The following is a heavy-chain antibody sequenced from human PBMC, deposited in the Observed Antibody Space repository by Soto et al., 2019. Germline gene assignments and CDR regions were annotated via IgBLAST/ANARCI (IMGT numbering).Heavy chain of an antibody. CDR3: PSPHLGGRLYDFRSPPAASLYPYGLAV. CDR2: IPPVFGMV. V-gene: IGHV1-69*01. CDR1: RGTFNTSP. D-gene: IGHD3-3*01. Sequence: QVQLAQSGAEVKKPGSSVRVSCQTSRGTFNTSPISWMRQAPGQGLEWLGDIPPVFGMVNYAQQFQDRLNSTAVESTTSVCMEVSRLTPEDTVVSFCPSPHLGGRLYDFRSPPAASLYPYGLAVWGSGTTVIV. J-gene: IGHJ6*02.